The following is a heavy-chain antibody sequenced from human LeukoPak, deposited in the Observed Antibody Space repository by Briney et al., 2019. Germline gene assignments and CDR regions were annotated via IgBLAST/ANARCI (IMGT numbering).Heavy chain of an antibody. CDR1: GFTFSSYA. CDR2: ISYDGSNK. V-gene: IGHV3-30*04. CDR3: ARPASYDFWSGYYTYFDY. D-gene: IGHD3-3*01. J-gene: IGHJ4*02. Sequence: PGRSLRLSCAASGFTFSSYAMHWVRQAPGKGLEWVAVISYDGSNKYYADSVKGRFTISRDNSKNTLYLQMNSLRAGDTAVYYCARPASYDFWSGYYTYFDYWGQGTLVTVSS.